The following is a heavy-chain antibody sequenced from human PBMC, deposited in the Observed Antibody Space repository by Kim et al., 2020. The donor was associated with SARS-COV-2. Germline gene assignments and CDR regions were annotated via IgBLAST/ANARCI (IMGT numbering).Heavy chain of an antibody. D-gene: IGHD3-10*01. Sequence: YNPSLKSRVTISVDTSKNQFSLKLSSVTAADTAVYYCARGRVVRGVIITNWGQGTLVTVSS. V-gene: IGHV4-34*01. J-gene: IGHJ4*02. CDR3: ARGRVVRGVIITN.